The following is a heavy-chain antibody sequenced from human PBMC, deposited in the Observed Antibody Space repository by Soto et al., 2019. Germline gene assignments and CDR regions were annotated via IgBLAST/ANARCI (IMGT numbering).Heavy chain of an antibody. CDR3: ARAPDCSSTSCYGNFDY. CDR1: GFTVSSYY. D-gene: IGHD2-2*01. J-gene: IGHJ4*02. Sequence: EVQLVESGGGLVQPGGSLRLSCAVSGFTVSSYYMSWVRQAPGKGLEWVSIIYSGGSTHYADSVKGRFTISRHNSKNTLYLQMNSLRREDTAVYYCARAPDCSSTSCYGNFDYWGQGTLVTVSS. V-gene: IGHV3-53*04. CDR2: IYSGGST.